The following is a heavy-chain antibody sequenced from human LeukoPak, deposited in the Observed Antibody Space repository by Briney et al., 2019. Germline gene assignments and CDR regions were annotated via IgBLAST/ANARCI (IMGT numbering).Heavy chain of an antibody. D-gene: IGHD6-13*01. Sequence: GGSLRLSCAASGFTFSSYGMSWVRQAPGKGLEWVSSLSHSFGSTYYADSVKGRFTISRDNSKNTLYLQMSSLRAEDTAVYYCAKGGSSSWYYFDYWGQGTLVTVSS. CDR1: GFTFSSYG. CDR3: AKGGSSSWYYFDY. CDR2: LSHSFGST. J-gene: IGHJ4*02. V-gene: IGHV3-23*01.